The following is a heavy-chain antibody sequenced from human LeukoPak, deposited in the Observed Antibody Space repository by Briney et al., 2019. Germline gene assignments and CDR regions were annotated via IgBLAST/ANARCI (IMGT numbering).Heavy chain of an antibody. Sequence: GASVKVSCKASGYTFTGYYMHWVRQAPGQGLEWMGIINPSGGSTSYAQKFQGRVTMTRDTSTSTVYMELSSLRSEDTAVYYCARDSSSWYKMQYYFDYWGQGTLVTVSS. CDR2: INPSGGST. CDR1: GYTFTGYY. CDR3: ARDSSSWYKMQYYFDY. V-gene: IGHV1-46*03. J-gene: IGHJ4*02. D-gene: IGHD6-13*01.